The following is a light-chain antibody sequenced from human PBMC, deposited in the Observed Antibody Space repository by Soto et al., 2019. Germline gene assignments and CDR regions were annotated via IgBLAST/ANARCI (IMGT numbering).Light chain of an antibody. Sequence: EIVLTQSPGTLSLSPGERATLSCRASQSVSSSYLAWYQQKPGQAPRLLIYGASSRSTGIPDRFSGSGSGTDFTLTISSLEPEDFAVYYCQQDGSSPQTFGQGTKLESK. J-gene: IGKJ2*01. V-gene: IGKV3-20*01. CDR2: GAS. CDR1: QSVSSSY. CDR3: QQDGSSPQT.